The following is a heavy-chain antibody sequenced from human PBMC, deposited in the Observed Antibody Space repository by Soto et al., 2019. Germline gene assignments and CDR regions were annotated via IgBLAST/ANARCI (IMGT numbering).Heavy chain of an antibody. V-gene: IGHV4-34*01. CDR3: ARIIVVVVAAEDAFDI. D-gene: IGHD2-15*01. CDR1: GGSFSGYY. CDR2: INHSGST. J-gene: IGHJ3*02. Sequence: LSLTCAVYGGSFSGYYWSWIRQPPGKGLEWIGEINHSGSTNYNPSLKSRVTISVDTSKNQFSLKLSSVTAADTAVYYCARIIVVVVAAEDAFDIWGQGTMVTVSS.